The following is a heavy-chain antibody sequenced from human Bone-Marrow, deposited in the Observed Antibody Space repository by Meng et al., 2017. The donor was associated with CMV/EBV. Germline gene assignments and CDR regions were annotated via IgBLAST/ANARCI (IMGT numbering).Heavy chain of an antibody. V-gene: IGHV4-34*01. D-gene: IGHD6-19*01. CDR2: INHSGST. CDR1: GGSFSGYY. Sequence: QGPLPPWGEGLVKPSRSPSLTSAVYGGSFSGYYWSWIRQPPGKGLEWIGEINHSGSTNYNPSLKSRVTISVDTSKNQFSLKLSSVTAADTAVYYCARASGYSSGWYLWWGQGTLVTVSS. CDR3: ARASGYSSGWYLW. J-gene: IGHJ4*02.